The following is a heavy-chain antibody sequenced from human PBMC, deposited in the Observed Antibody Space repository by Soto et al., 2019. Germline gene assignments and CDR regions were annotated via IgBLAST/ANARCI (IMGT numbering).Heavy chain of an antibody. CDR1: GGSVSSGSDY. CDR3: AKHGYYEYFQY. Sequence: SETLSLTCTVSGGSVSSGSDYWSWIRQPPGKGLEWIAYIYHSGSTNSNPSLKSRVTISVDTSKNQFSLNLRSVTAADTAVYYCAKHGYYEYFQYWGQGTLVTVSS. V-gene: IGHV4-61*01. D-gene: IGHD5-18*01. CDR2: IYHSGST. J-gene: IGHJ1*01.